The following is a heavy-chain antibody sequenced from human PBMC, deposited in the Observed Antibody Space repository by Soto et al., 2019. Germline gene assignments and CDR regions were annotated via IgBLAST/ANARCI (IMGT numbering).Heavy chain of an antibody. CDR3: AREDDYYAFDI. D-gene: IGHD3-22*01. V-gene: IGHV4-59*12. CDR2: MHYSGST. Sequence: PSETLSLTCNVSGGSIRPYYWNWVRLPPGKGLEWIGYMHYSGSTSYNPSLKSRLTMTVYTSKNQFTLRLTSGTAADTAFYYCAREDDYYAFDIWGQGALVTVSS. CDR1: GGSIRPYY. J-gene: IGHJ4*02.